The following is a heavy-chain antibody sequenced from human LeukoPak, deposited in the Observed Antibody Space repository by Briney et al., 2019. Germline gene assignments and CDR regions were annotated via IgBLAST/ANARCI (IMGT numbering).Heavy chain of an antibody. V-gene: IGHV1-2*02. D-gene: IGHD3-10*01. CDR3: ASLGDFFGSGSYAPFDY. Sequence: ASVKVSCKASGYPFTTYPMHWVRQAPGQGLEWMGWINPNTGGTNYAQKLQGRVTMTRDTSITTAYMELSRLTSDDTAVYYCASLGDFFGSGSYAPFDYWGQGSLVTVSS. CDR2: INPNTGGT. J-gene: IGHJ4*02. CDR1: GYPFTTYP.